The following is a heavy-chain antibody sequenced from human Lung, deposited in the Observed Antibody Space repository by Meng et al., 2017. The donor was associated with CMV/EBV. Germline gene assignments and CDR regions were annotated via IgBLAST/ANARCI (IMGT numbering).Heavy chain of an antibody. D-gene: IGHD1-1*01. CDR3: AGPDDMGSSPHDPFDM. CDR1: GASISSNY. J-gene: IGHJ3*02. CDR2: ISYTGYI. V-gene: IGHV4-59*01. Sequence: SETLSLTXTVSGASISSNYWSWSRRPPGKGLEYIGSISYTGYIEYNPSLKGRVTISLDTSKNHFSLKLTSVTAADTAMYYCAGPDDMGSSPHDPFDMWGQGTMVTVSS.